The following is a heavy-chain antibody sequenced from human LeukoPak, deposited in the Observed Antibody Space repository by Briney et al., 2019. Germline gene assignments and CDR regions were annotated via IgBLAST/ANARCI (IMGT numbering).Heavy chain of an antibody. D-gene: IGHD2-15*01. Sequence: SETLSLTCAVYGGSFSGYYWSWIRQPPGKGLEWIGYIYYSGSTNYNPSLKSRVTISVDTSKNQFSLKLSSVTAADTAVYYCARARGLYCGGGSCYQYWFDPWGQGTLVTVSS. CDR3: ARARGLYCGGGSCYQYWFDP. V-gene: IGHV4-59*01. CDR2: IYYSGST. J-gene: IGHJ5*02. CDR1: GGSFSGYY.